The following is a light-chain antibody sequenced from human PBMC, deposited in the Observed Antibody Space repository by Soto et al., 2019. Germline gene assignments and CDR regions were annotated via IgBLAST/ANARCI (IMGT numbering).Light chain of an antibody. J-gene: IGLJ2*01. CDR2: DVI. V-gene: IGLV2-11*01. Sequence: QSALTQPRSVSGSPGQSVTISCTGTSSDVGGYNYVSWYQQHPGTVPKLIIYDVINRPSGVPDRFSGSKSGNTASLTISGLQDENEADYYCCSYAGGHTSLLFGGGTKLTVL. CDR1: SSDVGGYNY. CDR3: CSYAGGHTSLL.